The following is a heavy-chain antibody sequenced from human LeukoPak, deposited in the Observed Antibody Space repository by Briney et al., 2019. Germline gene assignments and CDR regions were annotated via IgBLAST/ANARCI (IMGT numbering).Heavy chain of an antibody. CDR3: ARDRDPDIVVVPAGGFDL. D-gene: IGHD2-2*01. CDR2: VDPEDGET. Sequence: GASVKVSCKASGYTFTDYYMHWVQQAPGKGLEWMGRVDPEDGETIYAEKFQGRVTITADTSTDTAYMELSSLRSEDTAVYYCARDRDPDIVVVPAGGFDLWGRGTLVTVSS. V-gene: IGHV1-69-2*01. J-gene: IGHJ2*01. CDR1: GYTFTDYY.